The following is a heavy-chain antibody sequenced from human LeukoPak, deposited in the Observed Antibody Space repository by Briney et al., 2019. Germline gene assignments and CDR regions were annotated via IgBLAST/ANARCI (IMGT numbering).Heavy chain of an antibody. Sequence: GGSLRLSCAASGFTFDDYGMHWVRQAPGEGLEWVAFIRYDGSNKYYADSVKGRFTISRDNSKNTLYLQMNSLRAEDTAVYYCANEGELSLYPDAFDIWGQGTMVTVSS. CDR2: IRYDGSNK. CDR1: GFTFDDYG. CDR3: ANEGELSLYPDAFDI. V-gene: IGHV3-30*02. D-gene: IGHD3-16*02. J-gene: IGHJ3*02.